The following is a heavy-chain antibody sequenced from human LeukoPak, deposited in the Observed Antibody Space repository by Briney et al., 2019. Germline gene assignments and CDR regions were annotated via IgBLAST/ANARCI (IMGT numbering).Heavy chain of an antibody. CDR2: IRYDGINK. V-gene: IGHV3-30*02. CDR3: TRDPRHFDS. D-gene: IGHD6-6*01. J-gene: IGHJ5*01. Sequence: GGSLRLSCAASEFTFRTYGMHWVRQAPGKGLEWVAFIRYDGINKYYADSMKGRFTISRDNAKNSLYLQMSSLRVEDTAVYYCTRDPRHFDSCGQGTLVTVSS. CDR1: EFTFRTYG.